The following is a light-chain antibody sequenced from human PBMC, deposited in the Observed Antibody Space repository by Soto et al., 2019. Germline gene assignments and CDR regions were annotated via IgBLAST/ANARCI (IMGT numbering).Light chain of an antibody. V-gene: IGKV3-20*01. CDR1: PSVTSNY. J-gene: IGKJ2*01. CDR3: HQYGTSPPYT. Sequence: IVLTQSPGTLSLSPGERATLSCRASPSVTSNYLAWYQQKPGQAPRLLLYGASSRATGLPDRISGSGSGTDFTLTISRLEPEDFAVYYCHQYGTSPPYTFGQGTKLEIK. CDR2: GAS.